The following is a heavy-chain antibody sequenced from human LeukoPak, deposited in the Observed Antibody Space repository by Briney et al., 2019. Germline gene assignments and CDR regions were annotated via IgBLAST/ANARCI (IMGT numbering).Heavy chain of an antibody. D-gene: IGHD3-16*01. CDR3: AKDPNGDYVGAFDM. CDR2: IRAGGGAS. Sequence: GSLRLSCSASGFTFSIYAMHWVRQAPGKGLEWVSTIRAGGGASNYADSVKGRFTISRDDSESTLYLLMNSLRVEDTATYYCAKDPNGDYVGAFDMWGQGTLFTVSS. CDR1: GFTFSIYA. V-gene: IGHV3-23*01. J-gene: IGHJ3*02.